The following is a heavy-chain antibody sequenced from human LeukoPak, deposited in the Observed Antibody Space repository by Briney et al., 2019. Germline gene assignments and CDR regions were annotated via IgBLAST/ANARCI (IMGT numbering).Heavy chain of an antibody. D-gene: IGHD2-2*01. J-gene: IGHJ5*02. CDR2: IYYSGST. CDR1: GGSISSGDYY. Sequence: PSQTLSPTCTVSGGSISSGDYYWSWIRQPPGKGLEWIGYIYYSGSTYYNPSLKSRVTISVDTSKNQFSLKLSSVTAADTAVYYCARANLPIVVVPAASKRNWFDPWGQGTLVTVSS. CDR3: ARANLPIVVVPAASKRNWFDP. V-gene: IGHV4-30-4*01.